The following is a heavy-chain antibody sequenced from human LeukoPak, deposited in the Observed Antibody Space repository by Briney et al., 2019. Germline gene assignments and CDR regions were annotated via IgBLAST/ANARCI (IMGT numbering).Heavy chain of an antibody. D-gene: IGHD4-17*01. CDR3: AGDSMLGPTVTTVYGMDV. J-gene: IGHJ6*02. V-gene: IGHV3-21*01. CDR2: ISSSSSYI. Sequence: GGSLRLSCAASGFTFSSYSMNWVRQAPGKGLEWVSSISSSSSYIYYADSVKGRFTISRDNAKNSLYLQMNSLRAEDTAVYYCAGDSMLGPTVTTVYGMDVWGQGTTVTVSS. CDR1: GFTFSSYS.